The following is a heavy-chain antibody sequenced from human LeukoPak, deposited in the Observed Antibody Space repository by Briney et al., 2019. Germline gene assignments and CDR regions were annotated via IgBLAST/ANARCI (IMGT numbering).Heavy chain of an antibody. D-gene: IGHD3-10*01. CDR2: IYYSGST. J-gene: IGHJ5*02. CDR1: GSSISSYY. V-gene: IGHV4-59*01. CDR3: ARDFTGAFDP. Sequence: PSETLSLTCTVSGSSISSYYWSWIRQPPGKGLEWIGYIYYSGSTTYNPSLKSRVTISVDTSKNQFSLKLSSVTAADTAVYYCARDFTGAFDPWGQGTLVTVSS.